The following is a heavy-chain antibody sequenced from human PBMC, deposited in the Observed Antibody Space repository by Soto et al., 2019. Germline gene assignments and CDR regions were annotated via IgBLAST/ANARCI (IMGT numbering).Heavy chain of an antibody. CDR3: ARGVATVKGHNWFDP. CDR1: GGSFSGYY. CDR2: INHSGST. D-gene: IGHD5-12*01. Sequence: SETLSLTCAVYGGSFSGYYWSWIRQPPGKGLEWIGEINHSGSTNYNPSLKSRVTISVDTSKNQFSLKLSSVTAADTAVYYCARGVATVKGHNWFDPWGQGTLVTVSS. V-gene: IGHV4-34*01. J-gene: IGHJ5*02.